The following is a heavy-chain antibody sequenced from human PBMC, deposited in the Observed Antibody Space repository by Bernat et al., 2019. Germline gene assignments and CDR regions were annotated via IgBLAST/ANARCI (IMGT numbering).Heavy chain of an antibody. CDR3: GKDSYHSSSGYLGNCDL. D-gene: IGHD3-22*01. J-gene: IGHJ3*01. V-gene: IGHV3-30*18. CDR1: GFTFSSYG. Sequence: QVQLVESGGGVVQPGRSLRLSCAASGFTFSSYGMHWVRQAPGKGLEWVAVLSYDGSEIYYADSVKGRFTISRDNSKNTLYLQLNSLRAEDTALYYCGKDSYHSSSGYLGNCDLWGQGTMVTVSS. CDR2: LSYDGSEI.